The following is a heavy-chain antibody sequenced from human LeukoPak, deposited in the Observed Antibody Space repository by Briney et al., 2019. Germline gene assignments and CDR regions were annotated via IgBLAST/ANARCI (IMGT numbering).Heavy chain of an antibody. CDR3: ARGGRLVGATDLFGY. D-gene: IGHD1-26*01. CDR2: INHSGST. CDR1: GGSVSSGSYY. J-gene: IGHJ4*02. V-gene: IGHV4-39*07. Sequence: PSETLSLTCTVSGGSVSSGSYYWSWIRQPPGKGLEWIGEINHSGSTNYNPSLKSRVTISVDTSKNQFSLKLSSVTAADTAVYYCARGGRLVGATDLFGYWGQGTLVTVSS.